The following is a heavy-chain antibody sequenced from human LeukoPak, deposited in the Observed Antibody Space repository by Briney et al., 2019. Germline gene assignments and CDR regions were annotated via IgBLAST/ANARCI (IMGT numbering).Heavy chain of an antibody. J-gene: IGHJ5*02. CDR2: IYHTGNT. Sequence: SQTLSLTCAVSGGSVSSGSYSWNWIRQPPGKGLEWIGYIYHTGNTFYNPSLKSRVTISVDRSKNQFSLRLTSVTAADTAVYYCARGFFVRENPGSWFDPWGQGTLVTVSP. D-gene: IGHD3-10*02. V-gene: IGHV4-30-2*01. CDR1: GGSVSSGSYS. CDR3: ARGFFVRENPGSWFDP.